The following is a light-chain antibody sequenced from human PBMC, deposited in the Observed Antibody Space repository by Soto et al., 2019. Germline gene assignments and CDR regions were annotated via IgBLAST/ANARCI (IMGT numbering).Light chain of an antibody. Sequence: QSVLTQPASVSGSPGQSITISCTGTSSDVGSYNLVSWYQQHPGKAPKLMIYEDIERPSGVSNRFSGSKSGNTASLTISGLQTEDEADYYCCSYAGGTSVVFGGGPQLTVL. CDR1: SSDVGSYNL. J-gene: IGLJ2*01. V-gene: IGLV2-23*01. CDR2: EDI. CDR3: CSYAGGTSVV.